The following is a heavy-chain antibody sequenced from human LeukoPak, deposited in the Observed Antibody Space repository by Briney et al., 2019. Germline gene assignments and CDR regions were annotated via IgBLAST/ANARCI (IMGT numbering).Heavy chain of an antibody. V-gene: IGHV4-59*01. CDR2: IYYSGST. CDR1: GGSISTYY. D-gene: IGHD4-23*01. CDR3: ARGHSGGSNWFDP. Sequence: SETLSLTCTVSGGSISTYYWSWIRQPPGKGLEWIGYIYYSGSTNYNPSLKSRVTISVDTSKNQFSLKLSSVTAADTAVYYCARGHSGGSNWFDPWGQGTLVTVSS. J-gene: IGHJ5*02.